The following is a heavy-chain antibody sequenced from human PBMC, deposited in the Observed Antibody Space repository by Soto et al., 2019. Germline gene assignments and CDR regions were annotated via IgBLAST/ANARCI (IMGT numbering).Heavy chain of an antibody. CDR2: IIAYNGNT. CDR1: GGSFRSHA. V-gene: IGHV1-18*04. Sequence: ASVKVSCKASGGSFRSHAVTWVRQAPGQGLEWMGRIIAYNGNTKFTQKLQGRVTMTTDTSTSTAYMDLRGLRSDDTAMYFCARVRRLVGYFYYYMDVWGKGTTVTVSS. CDR3: ARVRRLVGYFYYYMDV. J-gene: IGHJ6*03. D-gene: IGHD6-6*01.